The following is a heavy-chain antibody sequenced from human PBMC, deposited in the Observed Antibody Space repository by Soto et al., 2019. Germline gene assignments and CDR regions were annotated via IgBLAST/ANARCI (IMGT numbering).Heavy chain of an antibody. V-gene: IGHV4-4*09. D-gene: IGHD2-8*02. J-gene: IGHJ2*01. CDR1: GDSISTYY. Sequence: QFQLQESGPGLVKPSETLSLTCSVSGDSISTYYWSWIRQRPGKGLEWIGYIYNRGSTNYNPSLKSRVTISEDMSKNQLSLKLSSVTAADTAMYYCARRVLVPGGNWYFDLWGRGTLVTVSS. CDR2: IYNRGST. CDR3: ARRVLVPGGNWYFDL.